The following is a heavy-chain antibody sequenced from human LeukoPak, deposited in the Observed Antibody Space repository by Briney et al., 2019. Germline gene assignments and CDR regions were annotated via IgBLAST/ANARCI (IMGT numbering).Heavy chain of an antibody. J-gene: IGHJ4*02. Sequence: MTRCPPDHGKKLEWVSALSGSFGRTYYTDSVKGRFTISRDNAKNTLYLQMNSLRAEDTAVYYCASSPYHSVYSGSNYFDYWGQGTLVTVSS. V-gene: IGHV3-23*01. CDR3: ASSPYHSVYSGSNYFDY. CDR2: LSGSFGRT. D-gene: IGHD1-26*01.